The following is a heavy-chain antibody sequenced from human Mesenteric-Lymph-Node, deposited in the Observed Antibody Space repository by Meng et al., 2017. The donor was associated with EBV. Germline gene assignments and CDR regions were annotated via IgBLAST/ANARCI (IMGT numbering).Heavy chain of an antibody. V-gene: IGHV4-39*01. CDR3: ARHVLQRGWFDP. Sequence: LRLQESGPGLVKPSEARSLTCTVSGGSISSSSYYWGWIRQPPGKGLEWIGSIYYSGSTYYNPSLKSRVTISVDTSKNQFSLKLSSVTAADTAVYYCARHVLQRGWFDPWGQGTLVTVSS. CDR1: GGSISSSSYY. CDR2: IYYSGST. J-gene: IGHJ5*02. D-gene: IGHD3-10*01.